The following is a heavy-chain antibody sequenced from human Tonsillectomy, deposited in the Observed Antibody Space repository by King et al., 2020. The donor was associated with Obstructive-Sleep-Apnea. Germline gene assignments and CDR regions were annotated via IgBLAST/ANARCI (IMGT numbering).Heavy chain of an antibody. CDR3: ARWGPQYCIGGSCYSYFDY. V-gene: IGHV4-59*08. J-gene: IGHJ4*02. CDR2: IYYTGST. Sequence: QLQESGPGLVKPSETLSLICTVSDGSISSHYWSWIRQPPGKGLEWIGYIYYTGSTSYNPSLKNRVAMSVDTSKNQFSLKLTSVTAADTAGYYCARWGPQYCIGGSCYSYFDYWGQGTLVTVSS. CDR1: DGSISSHY. D-gene: IGHD2-15*01.